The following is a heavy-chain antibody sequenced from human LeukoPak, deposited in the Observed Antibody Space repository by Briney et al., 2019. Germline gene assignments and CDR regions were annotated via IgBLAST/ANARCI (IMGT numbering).Heavy chain of an antibody. D-gene: IGHD6-13*01. Sequence: GGSLRLSCAASGFTFSSYAMSWVRQGPGKGLEWVSAISGSGGSTYYADSVKGRFTISRDNSKNTLYLQMNSLRAEDTAVYYCATQPGSSWYYFDYWGQGTLVTVSS. CDR1: GFTFSSYA. CDR2: ISGSGGST. V-gene: IGHV3-23*01. CDR3: ATQPGSSWYYFDY. J-gene: IGHJ4*02.